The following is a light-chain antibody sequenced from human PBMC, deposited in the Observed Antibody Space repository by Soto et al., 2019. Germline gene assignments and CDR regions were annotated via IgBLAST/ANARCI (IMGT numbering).Light chain of an antibody. V-gene: IGLV2-14*03. J-gene: IGLJ3*02. CDR3: SSYTGTTRV. Sequence: QPASVSGSPGQSITISCTGTSSDVGAYNFVSWYQQHPGKAPNLVIYDVSYRPSGISNRFSGSKSGNTASLTISGLQADDEADYYCSSYTGTTRVFGGGTKVTVL. CDR2: DVS. CDR1: SSDVGAYNF.